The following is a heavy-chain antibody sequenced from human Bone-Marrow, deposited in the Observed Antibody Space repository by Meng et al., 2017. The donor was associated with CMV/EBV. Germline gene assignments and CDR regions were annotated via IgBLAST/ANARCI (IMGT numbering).Heavy chain of an antibody. D-gene: IGHD6-6*01. CDR1: GYTFTDYY. CDR2: INPNSGVT. Sequence: ASVKVSCKASGYTFTDYYIHWVRQAPGQGLEWMGWINPNSGVTNYAQKFQGRVTMTRDTSISTAYMELSRLRSDDTAVYYCAREGAARLFWFPNWFDPWGQGTLVTVSS. J-gene: IGHJ5*02. V-gene: IGHV1-2*02. CDR3: AREGAARLFWFPNWFDP.